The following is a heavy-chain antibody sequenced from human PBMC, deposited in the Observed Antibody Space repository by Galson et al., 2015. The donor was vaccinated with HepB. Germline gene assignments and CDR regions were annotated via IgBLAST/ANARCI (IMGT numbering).Heavy chain of an antibody. J-gene: IGHJ2*01. D-gene: IGHD2-15*01. Sequence: SLRLSCAASGFTFSSYAMSWVRQAPGKGLEWVSGISGSGGLTYYADSVRGRFTVSRDNSKNTLYLQMSSLRAEDTAAYYCAKAPGYCSGGICYWYFDLWGRGTLVTVSS. V-gene: IGHV3-23*01. CDR2: ISGSGGLT. CDR3: AKAPGYCSGGICYWYFDL. CDR1: GFTFSSYA.